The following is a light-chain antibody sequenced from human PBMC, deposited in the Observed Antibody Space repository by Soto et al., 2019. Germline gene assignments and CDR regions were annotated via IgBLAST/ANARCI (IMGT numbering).Light chain of an antibody. J-gene: IGKJ1*01. CDR3: QQYGRSGT. CDR1: QSVIRNY. V-gene: IGKV3-20*01. CDR2: ATS. Sequence: EIALTQSPGTLSLSPGERATLSCRASQSVIRNYLAWYQQKPVQAPRLLIYATSSRATGIPDRFSGSGSGTDFTLTICRLEPEDFAVYYCQQYGRSGTFGQGTKVDIK.